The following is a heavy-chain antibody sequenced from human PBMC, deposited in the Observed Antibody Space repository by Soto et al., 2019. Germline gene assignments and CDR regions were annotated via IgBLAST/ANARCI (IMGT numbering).Heavy chain of an antibody. CDR2: IYYSGSP. CDR3: ARESHYDFWSGYRDIFSFNTPAGVSNWFDP. Sequence: PSETLSLTCTVSGGSISSGGYYWSWIRQHPGKGLEWIGYIYYSGSPYYNPSLKSRVTISVDTSKNQFSLKLSSVTAADTAVYYCARESHYDFWSGYRDIFSFNTPAGVSNWFDPWGQGTLVTVSS. CDR1: GGSISSGGYY. D-gene: IGHD3-3*01. J-gene: IGHJ5*02. V-gene: IGHV4-31*03.